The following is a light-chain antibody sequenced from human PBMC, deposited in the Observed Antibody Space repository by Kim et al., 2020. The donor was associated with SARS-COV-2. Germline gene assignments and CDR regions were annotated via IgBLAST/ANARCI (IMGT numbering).Light chain of an antibody. Sequence: GPSGTLTCTGTSGDGGSYTRVSWYQQPPGTAPKLRIYEVTHRPSGGPDRLSGSKSGNAASLTISGLQPEDEAEYYCSTYTGRGTLVFGGGTQLTVL. CDR2: EVT. CDR3: STYTGRGTLV. J-gene: IGLJ2*01. V-gene: IGLV2-18*02. CDR1: SGDGGSYTR.